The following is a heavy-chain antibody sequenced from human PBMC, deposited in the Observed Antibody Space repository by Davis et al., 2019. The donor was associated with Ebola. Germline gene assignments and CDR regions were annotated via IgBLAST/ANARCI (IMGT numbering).Heavy chain of an antibody. V-gene: IGHV3-23*01. D-gene: IGHD5-12*01. CDR2: INGAGGRRT. CDR1: GFTFSSYA. J-gene: IGHJ5*02. CDR3: AKHRGQIVPTIPDWFDP. Sequence: PGGSLRLSCAASGFTFSSYAMTWVRQAPGKGLEWVSGINGAGGRRTYYTDSVNGRFTISRDNSKNTLYLQMNSLRAEDTARYYCAKHRGQIVPTIPDWFDPWGQGTLVTVSS.